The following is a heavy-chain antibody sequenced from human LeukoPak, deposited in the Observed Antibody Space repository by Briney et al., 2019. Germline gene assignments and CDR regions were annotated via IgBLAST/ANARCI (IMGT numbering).Heavy chain of an antibody. J-gene: IGHJ3*02. CDR2: ITIYNGNI. D-gene: IGHD3-10*01. CDR3: ARDPPTQVYGSGSYAFDI. Sequence: GASVKVSCKASGYSFTSFGISWVRQTPGQGLESMGWITIYNGNIKYAQKFQGRVTMTTDTSTSTAYMELRSLRSDDTAMYYCARDPPTQVYGSGSYAFDIWGQGTMVTVSS. CDR1: GYSFTSFG. V-gene: IGHV1-18*01.